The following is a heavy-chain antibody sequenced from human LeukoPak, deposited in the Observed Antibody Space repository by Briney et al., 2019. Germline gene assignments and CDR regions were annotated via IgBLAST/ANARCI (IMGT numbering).Heavy chain of an antibody. J-gene: IGHJ4*02. CDR1: GYTFTGYY. CDR2: INPNSGGT. V-gene: IGHV1-2*02. D-gene: IGHD1-7*01. CDR3: ARANWNYGDCYFDY. Sequence: GASVKVSCKASGYTFTGYYMHWVRQAPGQGLEWMGWINPNSGGTNYAQKFQGRVTMTRDTSISTAYMELSRLRSDDTAVYYCARANWNYGDCYFDYWGQGTLVTVSS.